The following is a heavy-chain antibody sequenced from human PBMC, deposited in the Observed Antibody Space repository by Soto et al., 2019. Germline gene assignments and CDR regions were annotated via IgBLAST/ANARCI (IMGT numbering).Heavy chain of an antibody. CDR2: IYYSGST. J-gene: IGHJ3*02. Sequence: PSETLSLTCTVSGGSISSYYWSWIRQPPGKGLEWIGYIYYSGSTNYNPSLKSRVTISVDTSKNQFSLKLSSVTAADTAVYYCARFKQTRVVVVAAEGVAAFDIWGQGTMVTVSS. CDR1: GGSISSYY. V-gene: IGHV4-59*08. D-gene: IGHD2-15*01. CDR3: ARFKQTRVVVVAAEGVAAFDI.